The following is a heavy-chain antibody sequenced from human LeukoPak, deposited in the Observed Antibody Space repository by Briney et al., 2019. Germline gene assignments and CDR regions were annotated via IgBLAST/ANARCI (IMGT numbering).Heavy chain of an antibody. D-gene: IGHD5-18*01. Sequence: GGSLRLSCAASGFTFSDNYMTWVRQAPGKGLEWVSVIYSGGSTYYADSVKGRFTISRDNSKNTLYLQMNSLRAEDTAVYYCARAGTAMAPFDYWGQGTLVTVSS. CDR1: GFTFSDNY. J-gene: IGHJ4*02. CDR3: ARAGTAMAPFDY. V-gene: IGHV3-66*01. CDR2: IYSGGST.